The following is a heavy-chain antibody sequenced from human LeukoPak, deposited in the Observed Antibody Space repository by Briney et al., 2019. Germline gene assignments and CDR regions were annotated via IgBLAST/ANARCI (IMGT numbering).Heavy chain of an antibody. J-gene: IGHJ6*03. CDR3: ARVPRRGVRFLEWSRDYYYYYYMDV. D-gene: IGHD3-3*01. V-gene: IGHV4-34*01. CDR2: INHSGST. CDR1: GGSFSGYY. Sequence: PSETLSLTCAVYGGSFSGYYWSWIRQPPGKGLEWIGEINHSGSTNYNPSLKSRVTISVDTSKNQFSLKLSSVTAADTAVYYCARVPRRGVRFLEWSRDYYYYYYMDVWGKGTTVTVSS.